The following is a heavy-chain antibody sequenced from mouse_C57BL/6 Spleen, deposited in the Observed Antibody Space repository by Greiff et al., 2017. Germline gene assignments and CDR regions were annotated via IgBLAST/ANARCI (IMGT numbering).Heavy chain of an antibody. CDR2: IYPGNSDT. CDR3: ARVVTTVVVYWYFDV. D-gene: IGHD1-1*01. Sequence: VQLQQSGTVLARPGASVKMSCKTSGYTFTSYWMHWVKQRPGQGLEWIGAIYPGNSDTSYNQKFKGKAKLTAVTSASTASMELSSLTNEDSAVYYCARVVTTVVVYWYFDVWGTGTTVTVSS. CDR1: GYTFTSYW. V-gene: IGHV1-5*01. J-gene: IGHJ1*03.